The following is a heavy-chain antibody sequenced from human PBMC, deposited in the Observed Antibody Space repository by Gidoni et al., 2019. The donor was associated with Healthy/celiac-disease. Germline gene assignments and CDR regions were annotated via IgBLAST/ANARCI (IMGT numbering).Heavy chain of an antibody. J-gene: IGHJ5*02. CDR2: IYYSGST. D-gene: IGHD6-25*01. CDR1: GCSISSSY. Sequence: QVQLQESGPVLVKPSETLSLTCTVSGCSISSSYWSWIRQPPGKGLEWIGYIYYSGSTNYNPSLKSRVTISVDTSKNQFSLKLSSVTAADTAVYYCARRAYSSAAGWFDPWGQGTLVTVSS. CDR3: ARRAYSSAAGWFDP. V-gene: IGHV4-59*01.